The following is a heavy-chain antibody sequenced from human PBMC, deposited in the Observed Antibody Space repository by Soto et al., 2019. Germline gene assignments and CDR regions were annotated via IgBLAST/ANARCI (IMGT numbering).Heavy chain of an antibody. D-gene: IGHD2-21*02. V-gene: IGHV4-30-4*01. CDR2: IYYSGST. J-gene: IGHJ5*02. CDR1: GGSISSGDYY. CDR3: DRAMVVTQNWFDP. Sequence: QVQLQESGPGLVKPSQTLSLTCTVSGGSISSGDYYWSWIRQPPGKGLEWIGYIYYSGSTYYNPSLKSRLTISVDTSKNQFSLKLSSVTAADTAVYYCDRAMVVTQNWFDPWGQGTLVTVSS.